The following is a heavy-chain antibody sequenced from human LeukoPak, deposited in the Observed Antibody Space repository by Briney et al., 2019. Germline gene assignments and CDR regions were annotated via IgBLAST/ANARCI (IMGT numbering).Heavy chain of an antibody. CDR1: GYTFTSYG. CDR3: ARDRPRYSSSWHLFDY. D-gene: IGHD6-13*01. CDR2: ISAYNGNT. V-gene: IGHV1-18*01. J-gene: IGHJ4*02. Sequence: ASVKVSCKASGYTFTSYGISWVRQAPGQGLEWMGWISAYNGNTNYAQKLQGRVTMTTDTSTSTAYMELRSLRSDDTAVYYCARDRPRYSSSWHLFDYWGQGTLVTVSS.